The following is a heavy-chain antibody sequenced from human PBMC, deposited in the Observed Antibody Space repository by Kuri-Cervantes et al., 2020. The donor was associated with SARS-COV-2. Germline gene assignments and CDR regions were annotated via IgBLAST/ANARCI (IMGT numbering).Heavy chain of an antibody. Sequence: GESLKISCAASGFTFSSYSMNWVRQAPGKGLEWVSSISSSSSYIYYADSVKGRFTISRDNAKNSLYLQMNSLRAEDTALYHCARAEYDPHHYYYYMDVWGKGTTVTDSS. V-gene: IGHV3-21*04. CDR1: GFTFSSYS. CDR2: ISSSSSYI. J-gene: IGHJ6*03. D-gene: IGHD2/OR15-2a*01. CDR3: ARAEYDPHHYYYYMDV.